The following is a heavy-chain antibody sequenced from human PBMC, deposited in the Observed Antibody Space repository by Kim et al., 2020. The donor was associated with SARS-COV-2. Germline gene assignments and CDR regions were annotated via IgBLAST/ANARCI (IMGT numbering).Heavy chain of an antibody. V-gene: IGHV3-13*01. J-gene: IGHJ6*02. CDR1: GFTFSSYD. D-gene: IGHD5-12*01. CDR3: ARDGGGGSIVATNYGMDV. Sequence: GGSLRLSCAASGFTFSSYDMHWVRQATGKGLEWVSAIGTAGDTYYPGSVKGRFTISRENAKNSLYLQMNSLRAGDTAVYYCARDGGGGSIVATNYGMDVWGQGTTVTVSS. CDR2: IGTAGDT.